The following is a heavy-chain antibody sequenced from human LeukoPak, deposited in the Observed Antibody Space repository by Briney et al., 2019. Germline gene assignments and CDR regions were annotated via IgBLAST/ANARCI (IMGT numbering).Heavy chain of an antibody. Sequence: GGSLRLSCAASGFTFSGSAMHWVRQASGKGLEWVGRIRSKANSYATAYAASVKGRFTISRDDSKNTAYLQMNSLKTEDTAVYYRTRLADSSGWYGGFDYWGQGTLVTVSS. D-gene: IGHD6-19*01. J-gene: IGHJ4*02. CDR3: TRLADSSGWYGGFDY. V-gene: IGHV3-73*01. CDR2: IRSKANSYAT. CDR1: GFTFSGSA.